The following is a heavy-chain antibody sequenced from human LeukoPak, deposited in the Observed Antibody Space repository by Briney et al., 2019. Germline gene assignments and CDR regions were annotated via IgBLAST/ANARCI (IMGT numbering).Heavy chain of an antibody. Sequence: PSQTLSLTCAVSGGSISSGGYSWSWIRQPPGKGLEWIGYMYHSGSTYYNPSLKSRVTISVDRSKYQFSLKLSSVTAADTAVYYCARELGNHFDYWGQGTLVTVSS. J-gene: IGHJ4*02. D-gene: IGHD1-14*01. CDR1: GGSISSGGYS. V-gene: IGHV4-30-2*01. CDR3: ARELGNHFDY. CDR2: MYHSGST.